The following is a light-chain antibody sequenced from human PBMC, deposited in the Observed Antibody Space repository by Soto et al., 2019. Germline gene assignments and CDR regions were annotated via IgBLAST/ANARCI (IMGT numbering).Light chain of an antibody. Sequence: DIQMTQSPSSLSASVGDRVTITCRARQGISNYLAWYQQKPGKVPKLLIYAASTLQSGVPYRFSGSGSGTDFTLTSSGLQPEDGATYYCQKYNSAPRTFGQGTKVEIK. CDR1: QGISNY. J-gene: IGKJ1*01. CDR3: QKYNSAPRT. V-gene: IGKV1-27*01. CDR2: AAS.